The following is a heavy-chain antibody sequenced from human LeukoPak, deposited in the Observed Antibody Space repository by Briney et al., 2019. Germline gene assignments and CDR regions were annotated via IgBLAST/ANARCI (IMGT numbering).Heavy chain of an antibody. CDR2: ISGSVGRT. V-gene: IGHV3-23*01. CDR1: AFILSSDA. Sequence: PGRSLRLSCAVAAFILSSDAMSWVRQAPREGLEWGSAISGSVGRTSYADSVTGRLTISRGTSKNTIYLQVDRLPAAATAIAYRAKGSAGAPIVLMVYAYFDYWGQGTLVTVSS. J-gene: IGHJ4*02. CDR3: AKGSAGAPIVLMVYAYFDY. D-gene: IGHD2-8*01.